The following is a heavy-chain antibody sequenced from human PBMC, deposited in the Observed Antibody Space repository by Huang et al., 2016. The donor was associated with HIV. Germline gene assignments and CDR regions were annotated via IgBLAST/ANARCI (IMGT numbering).Heavy chain of an antibody. CDR1: GGSITRRNHY. D-gene: IGHD2-2*01. V-gene: IGHV4-39*01. CDR3: ASGEYGKNAYDI. J-gene: IGHJ3*02. Sequence: QLHLQQSGPGLVRPSETLSLICPVSGGSITRRNHYWGWIRQTPGKGLEWIVNFYYSGAADYTPSLNTRVSISIDTSKSQFSLRLSSVIATDTAVYYCASGEYGKNAYDIWGQGTVVTVSA. CDR2: FYYSGAA.